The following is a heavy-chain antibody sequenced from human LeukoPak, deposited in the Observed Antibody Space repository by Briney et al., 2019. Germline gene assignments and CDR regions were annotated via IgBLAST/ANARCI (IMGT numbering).Heavy chain of an antibody. J-gene: IGHJ4*02. CDR2: IKQDGSEK. V-gene: IGHV3-7*01. CDR3: ARNIVGATSWGDFDY. Sequence: GGSLRLSCAASGFTFSRYWMSWVRQAPGKGLEWVANIKQDGSEKYYVDSVKGRFTISRDNAKNSLYLQMNSLRAEDTAVYYCARNIVGATSWGDFDYWGQGTLVTVSS. CDR1: GFTFSRYW. D-gene: IGHD1-26*01.